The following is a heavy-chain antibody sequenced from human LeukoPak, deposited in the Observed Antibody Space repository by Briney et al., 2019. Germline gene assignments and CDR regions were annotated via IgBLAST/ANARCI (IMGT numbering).Heavy chain of an antibody. V-gene: IGHV3-53*01. CDR3: ARERHDYGVNYYGMDV. CDR2: IYSGGST. Sequence: GGSLRLSCAASGFTVSSNYMSWVRQAPGKGLEWVSVIYSGGSTYYADSVKGRFTISRDNSKNTLYLQMNSLRAEDTAVYYCARERHDYGVNYYGMDVWGQGTTVTVSS. CDR1: GFTVSSNY. J-gene: IGHJ6*02. D-gene: IGHD4-17*01.